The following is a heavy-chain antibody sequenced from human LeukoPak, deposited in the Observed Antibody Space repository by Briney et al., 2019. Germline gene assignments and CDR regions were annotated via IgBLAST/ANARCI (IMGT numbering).Heavy chain of an antibody. J-gene: IGHJ5*02. CDR3: AKSDWFDP. CDR1: GFTFSNYC. CDR2: IKSDGSSP. V-gene: IGHV3-74*01. Sequence: TGGSLRLSCATSGFTFSNYCMSWLRQAPGKGLMWVSRIKSDGSSPTYAESVKGRFTISRDNARKTLYLQMNSLRVDDTAVYYCAKSDWFDPWGRGTLVTVSS.